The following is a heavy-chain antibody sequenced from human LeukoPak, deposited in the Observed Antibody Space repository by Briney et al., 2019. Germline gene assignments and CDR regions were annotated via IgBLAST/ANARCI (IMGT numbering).Heavy chain of an antibody. D-gene: IGHD6-13*01. J-gene: IGHJ5*02. V-gene: IGHV3-23*01. CDR3: AKDGYRSSWYLTWFDP. Sequence: PGGSLRLSCAASGFTFSSYAMSWVRQAPGKGLEWVSAISGSGGSTYYADSVKGRFTISRDNSKNTLYLQMNSLRAEDTAVYYCAKDGYRSSWYLTWFDPWGQGTLVTVSS. CDR2: ISGSGGST. CDR1: GFTFSSYA.